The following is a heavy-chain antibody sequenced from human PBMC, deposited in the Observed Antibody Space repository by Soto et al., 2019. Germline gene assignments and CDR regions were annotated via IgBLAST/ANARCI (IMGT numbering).Heavy chain of an antibody. CDR3: ARERSPGGNYYYYYMDV. CDR1: GGTFSSYT. Sequence: QVQLVQSGAEVKKPGSSVKVSCKASGGTFSSYTISWVRQAPGQGLEWMGRIIPNLGIANYAQKFQGRVTSTADKSTSTADMELSSLRSEDTAVYYCARERSPGGNYYYYYMDVWGKGTTVTVSS. J-gene: IGHJ6*03. V-gene: IGHV1-69*08. D-gene: IGHD3-16*01. CDR2: IIPNLGIA.